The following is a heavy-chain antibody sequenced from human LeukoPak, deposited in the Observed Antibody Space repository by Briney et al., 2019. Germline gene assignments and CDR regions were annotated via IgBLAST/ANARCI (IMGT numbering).Heavy chain of an antibody. CDR3: ARALRGVYYDSSGYSY. Sequence: ASVKVSCKASGYTFTSYDINWVRQATGQGLEWMGWMNPNSGNTDYAQKFQGRVTMTRNTSISTAYMELSSLRSEDTAVYYCARALRGVYYDSSGYSYWGQGTLITVSS. CDR1: GYTFTSYD. CDR2: MNPNSGNT. V-gene: IGHV1-8*01. D-gene: IGHD3-22*01. J-gene: IGHJ4*02.